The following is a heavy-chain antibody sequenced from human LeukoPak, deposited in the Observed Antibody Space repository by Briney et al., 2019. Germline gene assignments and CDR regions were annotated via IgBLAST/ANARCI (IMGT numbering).Heavy chain of an antibody. J-gene: IGHJ4*02. CDR3: VRDRGTYRPIDY. CDR2: IWSDGSYK. V-gene: IGHV3-11*05. D-gene: IGHD1-26*01. Sequence: GGSLRLSCAASGITFSDYYMSWIRQAPGKGLEWVAVIWSDGSYKNYADSVKGRFTISRDNAQNSLYLQMNSLRAEDTAIYYCVRDRGTYRPIDYWGQGTLVTVSS. CDR1: GITFSDYY.